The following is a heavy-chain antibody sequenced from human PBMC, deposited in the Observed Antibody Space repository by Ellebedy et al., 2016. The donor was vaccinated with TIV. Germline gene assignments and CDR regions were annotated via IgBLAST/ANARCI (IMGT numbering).Heavy chain of an antibody. CDR3: MHLVVVAATGY. J-gene: IGHJ4*02. CDR1: GFTFSGSA. V-gene: IGHV3-73*01. Sequence: PGGSLRLSCAPSGFTFSGSAMHWVRQASGKGLEWVGRIRSKANNYATAYAASVKGRFTISRDDSKNTAYLQMNSLKTEDTAVYYCMHLVVVAATGYWGLGTLVTVSS. D-gene: IGHD2-21*02. CDR2: IRSKANNYAT.